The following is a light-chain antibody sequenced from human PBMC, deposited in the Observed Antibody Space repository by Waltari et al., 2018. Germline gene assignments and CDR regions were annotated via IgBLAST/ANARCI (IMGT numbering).Light chain of an antibody. J-gene: IGLJ1*01. CDR2: RSN. Sequence: QSVLTQPPSASGTPGQRVTISCSGSSSHIGNNFVNWYQQLPGMAPKLLIYRSNQRPSGVPDRFSGSKSGTTASRAISVLRSEDEADYYCAAWDDSLSLYVFGTGTKVTVL. CDR3: AAWDDSLSLYV. V-gene: IGLV1-47*01. CDR1: SSHIGNNF.